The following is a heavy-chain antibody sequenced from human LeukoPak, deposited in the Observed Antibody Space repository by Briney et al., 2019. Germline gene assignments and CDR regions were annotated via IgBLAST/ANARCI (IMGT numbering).Heavy chain of an antibody. D-gene: IGHD2-21*02. CDR2: INRDGSAE. CDR3: ARLKGDSSLFDC. J-gene: IGHJ4*02. Sequence: GGSLRLSCAASGFTFSDYYMTWVRQAPGKGLEWVANINRDGSAEYYVASVQGRFTVSRDNAKNSLYLQMNSLRAEDTAVYYCARLKGDSSLFDCWGQGSLVTVSS. V-gene: IGHV3-7*02. CDR1: GFTFSDYY.